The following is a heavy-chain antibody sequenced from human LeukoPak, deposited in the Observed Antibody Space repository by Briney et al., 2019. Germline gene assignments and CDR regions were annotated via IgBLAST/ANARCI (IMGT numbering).Heavy chain of an antibody. CDR1: GGSISSGGYY. CDR3: ARVEQGYYYDSSGYYSGYYYYMDV. J-gene: IGHJ6*03. V-gene: IGHV4-31*03. Sequence: SETLSLTCTVSGGSISSGGYYWSWIRQHPGKGLEWIGYIYYSGSTHYNPSLKSRVTISVDTSKNQFSLKLSSVTAADTAVYYCARVEQGYYYDSSGYYSGYYYYMDVWGKGTTVTVSS. D-gene: IGHD3-22*01. CDR2: IYYSGST.